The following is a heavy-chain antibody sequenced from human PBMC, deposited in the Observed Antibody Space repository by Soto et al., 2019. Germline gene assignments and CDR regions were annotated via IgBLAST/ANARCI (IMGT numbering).Heavy chain of an antibody. Sequence: ASVKVSCKASGYTFTGYYMHWVRQAPGQGLEWMGWINPNSGGTNYAQKFQGWVTMTRDTSISTAYMELSRLRSDDTAVYYCARGPPEQLPSFGYHYYMDVWGKGTTVTVSS. V-gene: IGHV1-2*04. CDR2: INPNSGGT. D-gene: IGHD6-6*01. CDR1: GYTFTGYY. J-gene: IGHJ6*03. CDR3: ARGPPEQLPSFGYHYYMDV.